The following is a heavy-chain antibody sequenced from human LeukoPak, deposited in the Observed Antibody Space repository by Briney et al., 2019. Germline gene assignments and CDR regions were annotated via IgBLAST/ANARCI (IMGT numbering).Heavy chain of an antibody. CDR1: GYTFTSYD. V-gene: IGHV1-8*01. D-gene: IGHD3-10*01. CDR2: MNPNSGNT. J-gene: IGHJ6*02. CDR3: ARVKMVRGALKNYYYYFGMDV. Sequence: VASVKVSCTASGYTFTSYDINWVRQATGQGLEWMGWMNPNSGNTGYAQKFQGRVTMTRNTSISTAYMELSSLRSEDTAVYYCARVKMVRGALKNYYYYFGMDVWSQGTTVTVSS.